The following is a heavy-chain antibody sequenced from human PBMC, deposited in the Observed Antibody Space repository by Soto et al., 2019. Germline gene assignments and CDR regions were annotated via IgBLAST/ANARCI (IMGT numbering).Heavy chain of an antibody. CDR1: GYSFTSYW. Sequence: GESLKISCKGSGYSFTSYWIGWVRQMPGKGLEWMGVIFPGDSAVRYSPSFQGQVTISADKSISTAYLEWSSLKAPDTAMYYCARLGSTPFKYFAPWGQRTLVTVSS. J-gene: IGHJ5*02. CDR2: IFPGDSAV. CDR3: ARLGSTPFKYFAP. D-gene: IGHD2-15*01. V-gene: IGHV5-51*01.